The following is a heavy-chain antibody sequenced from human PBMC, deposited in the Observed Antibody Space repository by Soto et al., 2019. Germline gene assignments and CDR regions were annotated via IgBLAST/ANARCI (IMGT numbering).Heavy chain of an antibody. V-gene: IGHV1-69*01. CDR1: GGTFSSYA. Sequence: QVQLVRSGAEVKKPGSSVKVSCKASGGTFSSYAISWVRQAPGQGLEWMGGIIPIFGTANYAQKFQGRVTIPADESTSTAYMELSSLRSEDTAVYYCAREALTTVTSYYFDYWGQGTLVTVSS. D-gene: IGHD4-4*01. J-gene: IGHJ4*02. CDR3: AREALTTVTSYYFDY. CDR2: IIPIFGTA.